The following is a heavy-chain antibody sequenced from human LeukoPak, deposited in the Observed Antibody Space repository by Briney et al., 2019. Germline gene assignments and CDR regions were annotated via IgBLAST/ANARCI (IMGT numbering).Heavy chain of an antibody. J-gene: IGHJ4*02. CDR3: ARDSAGNDY. CDR2: IKQDGSEK. Sequence: GGSLRLSCAAPGFNFSTYWMSWDRGAPGKGQEWVANIKQDGSEKYYVDSVKGRFTISRDNAKNSLYLQMNSLRAEDTAMYYCARDSAGNDYWGQGTLVTVSS. CDR1: GFNFSTYW. D-gene: IGHD6-13*01. V-gene: IGHV3-7*01.